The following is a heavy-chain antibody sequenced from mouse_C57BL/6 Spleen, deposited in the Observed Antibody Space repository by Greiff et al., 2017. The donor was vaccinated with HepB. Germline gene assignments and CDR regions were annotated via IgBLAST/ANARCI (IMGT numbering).Heavy chain of an antibody. CDR3: ATLFTTVVATNYWYFDV. J-gene: IGHJ1*03. Sequence: VQLQQPGAELVKPGASVKVSCKASGYTFTSYWMHWVKQRPGQGLEWIGRIHPSDSDTNYNQKFKGKATLTVDKSSSTAYMQLSSLTSEDSAVYYCATLFTTVVATNYWYFDVWGTGTTVTVSS. CDR2: IHPSDSDT. CDR1: GYTFTSYW. D-gene: IGHD1-1*01. V-gene: IGHV1-74*01.